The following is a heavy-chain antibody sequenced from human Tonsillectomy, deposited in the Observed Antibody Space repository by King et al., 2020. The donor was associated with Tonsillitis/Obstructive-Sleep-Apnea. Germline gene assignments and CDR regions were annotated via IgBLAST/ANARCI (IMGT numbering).Heavy chain of an antibody. CDR1: GFTFSSYS. CDR2: ISRSSSYI. J-gene: IGHJ4*02. CDR3: AREGGADGSFDY. Sequence: VQLVESGGGLVKPGGSLRLSCAASGFTFSSYSMNWVRQAPGKGLEWVSSISRSSSYIYYADSVKGRFTISRDNAKNSLYLQMNSLRAEDTAVYYCAREGGADGSFDYWGQGTLVTVSS. D-gene: IGHD3-16*01. V-gene: IGHV3-21*01.